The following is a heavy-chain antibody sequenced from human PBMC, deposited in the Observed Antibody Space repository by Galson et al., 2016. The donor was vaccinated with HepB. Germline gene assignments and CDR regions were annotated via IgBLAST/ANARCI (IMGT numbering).Heavy chain of an antibody. CDR2: IATSDAYT. CDR1: TVNFIRYW. V-gene: IGHV5-10-1*01. D-gene: IGHD3-10*01. CDR3: AIFYFDTGSYYDPDY. Sequence: QSGAEVKKPGESLMISCPGSTVNFIRYWISWVRQMPGKGLAWMRRIATSDAYTKYSPSFQGHVTFSLNNYISTAYLQWSSLKASDTAMYYCAIFYFDTGSYYDPDYWGQGTLVTVSS. J-gene: IGHJ4*02.